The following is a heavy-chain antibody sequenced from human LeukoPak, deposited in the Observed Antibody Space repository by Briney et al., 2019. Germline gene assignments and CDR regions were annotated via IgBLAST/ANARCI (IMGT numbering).Heavy chain of an antibody. V-gene: IGHV1-69*06. CDR3: ARDRRYDFWSGYYPYYYYYYMDV. Sequence: ASVKVSCKASGGTFSSYAISWVRQAPGQGLEWMGGIIPIFGTANYAQKFQGRVTITADKSTSTAYMELSSLRSEDTAVYYCARDRRYDFWSGYYPYYYYYYMDVWGKGTTVTVSS. D-gene: IGHD3-3*01. CDR1: GGTFSSYA. CDR2: IIPIFGTA. J-gene: IGHJ6*03.